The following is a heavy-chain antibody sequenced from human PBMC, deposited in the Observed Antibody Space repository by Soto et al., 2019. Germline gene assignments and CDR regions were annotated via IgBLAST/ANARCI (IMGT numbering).Heavy chain of an antibody. CDR2: IIPIFGTA. CDR1: GDTFSFYT. V-gene: IGHV1-69*13. Sequence: ASVKVSCKASGDTFSFYTISWVRQAPGLGLEWMGGIIPIFGTANYAQKFQGRVTITADESTSTAYMELSSLRSEDTAVYYCAREGLGSSSDFDYWGQGTLVTSPQ. J-gene: IGHJ4*02. CDR3: AREGLGSSSDFDY. D-gene: IGHD6-6*01.